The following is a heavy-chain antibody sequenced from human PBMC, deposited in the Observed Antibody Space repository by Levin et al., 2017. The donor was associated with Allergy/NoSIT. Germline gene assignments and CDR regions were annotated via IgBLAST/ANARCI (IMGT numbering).Heavy chain of an antibody. Sequence: SETLSLTCTVSGGSISSSSYYWGWIRQPPGEGLEWIGSIYYSGSTYYNPSLKSRVTISVDTSKNQFSLKLSSVTAADTAVYYCTRQGGLGSDYWGQGTLVTVSS. V-gene: IGHV4-39*01. CDR2: IYYSGST. CDR3: TRQGGLGSDY. J-gene: IGHJ4*02. D-gene: IGHD1-26*01. CDR1: GGSISSSSYY.